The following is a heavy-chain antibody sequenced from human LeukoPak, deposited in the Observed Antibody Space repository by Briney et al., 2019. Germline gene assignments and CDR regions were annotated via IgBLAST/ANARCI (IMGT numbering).Heavy chain of an antibody. V-gene: IGHV3-74*01. CDR1: GFTFRSYW. CDR3: ARDSSTSFWG. J-gene: IGHJ4*02. Sequence: GVSLRLSCAASGFTFRSYWMHWVRQAPGKGLMWVSRIKHDGSGASYADSVKGRFTISRDNAKNTLYLEMNNLRAEDTAVYYCARDSSTSFWGWGQGTLVTVSS. CDR2: IKHDGSGA. D-gene: IGHD2/OR15-2a*01.